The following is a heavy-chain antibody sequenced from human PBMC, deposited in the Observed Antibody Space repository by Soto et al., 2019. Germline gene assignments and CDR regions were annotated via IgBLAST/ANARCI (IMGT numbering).Heavy chain of an antibody. CDR2: TYYRSRWYS. V-gene: IGHV6-1*01. CDR3: ARLIGKSWLDY. D-gene: IGHD3-9*01. CDR1: GDSVSSNSVV. Sequence: SQTLSLTCVISGDSVSSNSVVWNWIRQSPSGGLEWLGRTYYRSRWYSEYAISVQSRITVNADTSKNQVSLQLDSVTPDDTAVYYCARLIGKSWLDYWGQGTLVTVSS. J-gene: IGHJ4*02.